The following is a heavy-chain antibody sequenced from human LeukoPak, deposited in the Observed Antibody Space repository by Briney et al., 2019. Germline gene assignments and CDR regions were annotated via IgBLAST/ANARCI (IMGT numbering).Heavy chain of an antibody. CDR2: INWNGGST. D-gene: IGHD1-1*01. CDR3: AKSPWNGKFRAYFDY. Sequence: PGGSLRLSCAASGFTFDDYGMSWVRQAPGKGLEWVSGINWNGGSTGYADSVKGRFTISRDNSKNTLYLQMNSPRAEDTAVYYCAKSPWNGKFRAYFDYWGQGTLVTVSS. CDR1: GFTFDDYG. J-gene: IGHJ4*02. V-gene: IGHV3-20*04.